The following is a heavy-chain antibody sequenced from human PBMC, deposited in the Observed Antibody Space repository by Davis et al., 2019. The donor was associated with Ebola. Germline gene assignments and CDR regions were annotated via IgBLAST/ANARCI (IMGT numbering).Heavy chain of an antibody. D-gene: IGHD6-19*01. CDR2: ISYDGSNK. CDR1: GFTFSSYG. CDR3: ARLASSYSSGWYAPYYYYGMDV. Sequence: GESLKISCAASGFTFSSYGMHWVRQAPGKGLEWVAVISYDGSNKYYADSVKGRFTIPRDNSKNTLYLQMNSLRAEDTAVYYCARLASSYSSGWYAPYYYYGMDVWGQGTTVTVSS. J-gene: IGHJ6*02. V-gene: IGHV3-30*03.